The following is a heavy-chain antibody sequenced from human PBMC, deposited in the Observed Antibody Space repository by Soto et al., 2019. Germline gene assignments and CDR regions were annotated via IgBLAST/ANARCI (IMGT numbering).Heavy chain of an antibody. CDR3: GTDQWGGAFDL. CDR1: DFTISPYW. V-gene: IGHV3-7*01. J-gene: IGHJ3*01. D-gene: IGHD3-10*01. CDR2: IKEDGSVT. Sequence: LRLSCATSDFTISPYWMTWVRQTPGQGLEFVANIKEDGSVTNYVDSVKGRFTISRDNAKNSLYLQMNSLRAEDTAVYYCGTDQWGGAFDLWGRGTTVTVSS.